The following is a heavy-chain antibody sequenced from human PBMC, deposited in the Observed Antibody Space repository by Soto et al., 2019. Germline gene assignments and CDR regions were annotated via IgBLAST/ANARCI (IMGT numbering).Heavy chain of an antibody. J-gene: IGHJ4*02. D-gene: IGHD6-13*01. CDR1: GFTFSSYS. Sequence: PGGSLRLSCAASGFTFSSYSMNWVRQAPGKGLEWVSSISSSSSYIYYADSVKGRFTISRDNAKNSLYLQMNSLRAEDTAVYYCARAPSYSSSLIDYWGQGTLVTVSS. CDR3: ARAPSYSSSLIDY. V-gene: IGHV3-21*01. CDR2: ISSSSSYI.